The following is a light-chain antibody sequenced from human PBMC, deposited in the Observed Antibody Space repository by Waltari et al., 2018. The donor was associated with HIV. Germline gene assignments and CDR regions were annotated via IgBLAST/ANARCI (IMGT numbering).Light chain of an antibody. J-gene: IGKJ5*01. CDR3: QQRSNWPPSIT. V-gene: IGKV3-11*01. CDR1: QSISSY. Sequence: EIVLTQSPATLSLSPGERATLSCRASQSISSYLAWYQQQPGQAPRLLSYDASNSATGIPARFSGSRSGTDFTLSIRSLEPEDFAVYSCQQRSNWPPSITFGQGTRLEIK. CDR2: DAS.